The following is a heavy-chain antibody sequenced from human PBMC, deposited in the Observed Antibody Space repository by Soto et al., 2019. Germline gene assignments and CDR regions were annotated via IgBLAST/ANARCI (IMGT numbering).Heavy chain of an antibody. J-gene: IGHJ3*02. Sequence: QVQLVESGGGLVKPEGSLRLSCAASGFTFIDYYLSWIRQAPGKGLEWVAYISSSGSPLYYADSVKGRFTISRDNAKNSLYLQKNSLRAEDTAFYYGARDWGLELVPKSDALDMRGQGTMVTVSS. D-gene: IGHD1-7*01. V-gene: IGHV3-11*01. CDR3: ARDWGLELVPKSDALDM. CDR2: ISSSGSPL. CDR1: GFTFIDYY.